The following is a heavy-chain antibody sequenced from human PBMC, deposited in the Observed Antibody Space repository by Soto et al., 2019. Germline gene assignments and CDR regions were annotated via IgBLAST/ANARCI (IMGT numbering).Heavy chain of an antibody. CDR3: ASGAVGNGAFDI. Sequence: GWSLRLSCASSVFTFISYEMNWVRQAPGKGLEWVSYISSSGSTIYYADSVKGRFTISRDNAKNSLYLQMNSLRAEDTAVYYCASGAVGNGAFDIWGQGTMVTVSS. CDR1: VFTFISYE. CDR2: ISSSGSTI. J-gene: IGHJ3*02. D-gene: IGHD1-1*01. V-gene: IGHV3-48*03.